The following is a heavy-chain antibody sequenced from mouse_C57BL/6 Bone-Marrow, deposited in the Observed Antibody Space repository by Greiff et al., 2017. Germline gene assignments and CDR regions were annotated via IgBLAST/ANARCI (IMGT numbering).Heavy chain of an antibody. CDR3: APNYSGKGFDV. CDR1: GFNIKDYY. J-gene: IGHJ1*03. CDR2: IDPEDGAT. D-gene: IGHD1-1*01. V-gene: IGHV14-2*01. Sequence: EVQLQQSGAELVKPGASVKLSCTASGFNIKDYYMHWVKQRTGQGLEWIGRIDPEDGATKYAPKFQGKATITADTSSNTAYLQLSSLTSEDTAVYYCAPNYSGKGFDVWGTGTTVTVSS.